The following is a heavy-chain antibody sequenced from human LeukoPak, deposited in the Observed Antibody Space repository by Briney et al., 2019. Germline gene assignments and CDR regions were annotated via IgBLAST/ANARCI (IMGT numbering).Heavy chain of an antibody. D-gene: IGHD3-10*01. CDR2: IGSSGSTV. Sequence: GGSLRLSCAASGFSFSSYEMNWVRQAPGKGLEWVSYIGSSGSTVYYADSVKGRFTISRDNAKNSLYLQMNSLRDEDTALYYCARDRPAHKYGSGFINYNWFDPWGQGTLVTVSS. CDR3: ARDRPAHKYGSGFINYNWFDP. V-gene: IGHV3-48*03. J-gene: IGHJ5*02. CDR1: GFSFSSYE.